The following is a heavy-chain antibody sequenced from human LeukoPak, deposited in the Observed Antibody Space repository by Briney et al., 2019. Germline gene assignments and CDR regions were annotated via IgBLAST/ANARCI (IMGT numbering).Heavy chain of an antibody. J-gene: IGHJ4*02. CDR1: GGSFSGYY. D-gene: IGHD6-19*01. CDR3: ARGREWLVHD. V-gene: IGHV4-34*01. Sequence: PSETLSLTCAVYGGSFSGYYWSWIRQPPGKGLEWIGEINHSGSTNYNPSLKSRVTISVDTSKNQFSLKLSSVTAADTAVYYCARGREWLVHDWGQGTLVTVSS. CDR2: INHSGST.